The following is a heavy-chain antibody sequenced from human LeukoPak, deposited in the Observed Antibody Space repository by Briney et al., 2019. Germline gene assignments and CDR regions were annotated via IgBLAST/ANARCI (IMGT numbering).Heavy chain of an antibody. J-gene: IGHJ6*03. CDR1: GGTFISYA. V-gene: IGHV1-69*05. D-gene: IGHD2-8*01. CDR2: IIPIFGTA. Sequence: GASVKVSCKASGGTFISYAISWVRQAPGQGLEWMGRIIPIFGTANYAQKFQGRVTITTDESTSTAYMELSSLRSEDTAVYYCARVRGYRTNGVCYTGGYYYMDVWGKGTTVTVSS. CDR3: ARVRGYRTNGVCYTGGYYYMDV.